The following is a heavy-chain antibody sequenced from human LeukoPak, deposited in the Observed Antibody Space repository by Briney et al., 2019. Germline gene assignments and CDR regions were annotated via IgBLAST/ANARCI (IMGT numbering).Heavy chain of an antibody. CDR3: ARTLAAVTPPGTTYFDF. J-gene: IGHJ4*02. D-gene: IGHD6-13*01. V-gene: IGHV2-70*04. CDR2: IDWDDDK. Sequence: SGPALVKPTQTLTLACTLSEFSLRTTGMRVSWIRQPPGKALEWLARIDWDDDKLYSTSLETRLTISKDTSKNEVVLTMTNMDPVDTATYYCARTLAAVTPPGTTYFDFWGQGILVTVSS. CDR1: EFSLRTTGMR.